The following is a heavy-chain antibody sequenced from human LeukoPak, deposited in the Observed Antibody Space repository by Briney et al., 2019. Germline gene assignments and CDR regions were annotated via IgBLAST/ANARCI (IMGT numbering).Heavy chain of an antibody. J-gene: IGHJ4*02. Sequence: ASVKVSCKASGYTFTGYYMHWVRQAPGQGLEWMGRINPNSGGTNYAQKFQGRVTMTRDTSISTAYMELSRLRPDDTAVYYCARAVWGQYVPGIAVAGSFDYWGQGTLVTVSS. V-gene: IGHV1-2*06. D-gene: IGHD6-19*01. CDR2: INPNSGGT. CDR1: GYTFTGYY. CDR3: ARAVWGQYVPGIAVAGSFDY.